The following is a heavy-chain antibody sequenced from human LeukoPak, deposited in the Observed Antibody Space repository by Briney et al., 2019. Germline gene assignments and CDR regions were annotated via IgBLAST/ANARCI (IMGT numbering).Heavy chain of an antibody. CDR2: TYSGGNT. CDR1: GFTVSSNS. CDR3: ARAPGYRGFLDY. J-gene: IGHJ4*02. D-gene: IGHD5-18*01. V-gene: IGHV3-53*01. Sequence: GGSLRLSCTVSGFTVSSNSRSWVRHAPGKGLERVSFTYSGGNTHYSDSVKGRFTISRDNSNNTLYLQMNSLRAEDTAVYYCARAPGYRGFLDYWGQGNLVTVSS.